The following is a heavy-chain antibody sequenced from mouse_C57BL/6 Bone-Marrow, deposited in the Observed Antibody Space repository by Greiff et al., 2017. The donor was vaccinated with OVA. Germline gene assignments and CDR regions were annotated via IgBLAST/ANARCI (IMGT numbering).Heavy chain of an antibody. V-gene: IGHV3-6*01. Sequence: DVQLQESGPGLVKPSQSLSLTCSVTGYSITSGYYWNWIRQFPGNKLEWMGYISYDGSNNYNPSLKNRISITRDTSKNQFFLKLNSVTTEDTATYYCARPYPYWGQGTLVTVSA. CDR1: GYSITSGYY. CDR3: ARPYPY. J-gene: IGHJ3*01. D-gene: IGHD5-1*01. CDR2: ISYDGSN.